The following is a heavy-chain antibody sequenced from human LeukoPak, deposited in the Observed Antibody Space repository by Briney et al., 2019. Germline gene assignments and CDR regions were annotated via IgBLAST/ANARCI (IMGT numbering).Heavy chain of an antibody. CDR3: ARDFRILLSSGWYAGAGY. V-gene: IGHV7-4-1*02. J-gene: IGHJ4*02. CDR1: GYTFTSYG. CDR2: INTNTGNP. Sequence: ASVKVSCKASGYTFTSYGISWVRQAPGQGLEWMGWINTNTGNPTYAQGFTGRFVFSLDTSVSTAYLQISSLKAEDTAVYYCARDFRILLSSGWYAGAGYWGQGTLVTVSS. D-gene: IGHD6-19*01.